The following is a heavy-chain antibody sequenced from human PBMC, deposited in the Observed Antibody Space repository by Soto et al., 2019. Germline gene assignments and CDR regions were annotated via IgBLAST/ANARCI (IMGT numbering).Heavy chain of an antibody. CDR2: IHHSGST. CDR1: GGSFSGYY. J-gene: IGHJ4*02. CDR3: ARSLRWGPPFDY. Sequence: SETLSLTCAVYGGSFSGYYWSWIRQPPGKGLEWIGEIHHSGSTNYNPSLKSRVTMSLDTSKNQFSLKLSSVTAADTAVYYCARSLRWGPPFDYWGQGTLVTVSS. D-gene: IGHD7-27*01. V-gene: IGHV4-34*01.